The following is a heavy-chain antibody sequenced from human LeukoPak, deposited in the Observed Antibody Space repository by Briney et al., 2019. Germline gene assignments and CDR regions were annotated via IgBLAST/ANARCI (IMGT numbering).Heavy chain of an antibody. Sequence: GGSLRLSCAASGFTLSSYAMSWVRQAPGKGLEWVSAISGSGGSTYYADSVKGRFTISRDNSKNTLYLQMNSLRAEDTAVYYCARDGIAARVVYYYMDVWGKGTTVTVSS. CDR2: ISGSGGST. J-gene: IGHJ6*03. CDR1: GFTLSSYA. D-gene: IGHD6-13*01. CDR3: ARDGIAARVVYYYMDV. V-gene: IGHV3-23*01.